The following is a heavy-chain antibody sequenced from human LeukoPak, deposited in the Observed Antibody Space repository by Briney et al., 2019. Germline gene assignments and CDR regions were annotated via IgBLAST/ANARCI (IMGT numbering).Heavy chain of an antibody. CDR3: ARAIVAVSYYSRNNWFDL. Sequence: GASVKVSCKASGGTFSSYDINWVRQATGQGLEWMGWMNPNSGNTGYAQKFQGRVTMTRNTSISTAYMELSSLRSEDTAVYYCARAIVAVSYYSRNNWFDLWGQGTLVTVSS. CDR2: MNPNSGNT. J-gene: IGHJ5*02. V-gene: IGHV1-8*02. D-gene: IGHD5-12*01. CDR1: GGTFSSYD.